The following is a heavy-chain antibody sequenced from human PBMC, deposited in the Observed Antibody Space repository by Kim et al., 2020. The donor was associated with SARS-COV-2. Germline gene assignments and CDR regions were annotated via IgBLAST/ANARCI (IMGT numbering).Heavy chain of an antibody. D-gene: IGHD3-10*01. Sequence: EYAASVKGRFTISRDDSKSIAYLQMNSLKTEDTAVYYCTRAPPELGWFDPWGQGTLVTVSS. V-gene: IGHV3-49*02. CDR3: TRAPPELGWFDP. J-gene: IGHJ5*02.